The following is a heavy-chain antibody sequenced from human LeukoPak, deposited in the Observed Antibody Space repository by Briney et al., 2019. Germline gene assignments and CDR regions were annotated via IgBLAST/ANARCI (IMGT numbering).Heavy chain of an antibody. CDR1: GFTFSSYA. J-gene: IGHJ4*02. Sequence: GGSLRLSCAASGFTFSSYAMSWVRQALGKGLEWVSAISGSGGSTYYADSVKGRFTISRDNSKNTLYLQMNSLRAEDTAVYYCAHSPGYYDSSGYSYFDYWGQGTLVTVSS. D-gene: IGHD3-22*01. CDR2: ISGSGGST. V-gene: IGHV3-23*01. CDR3: AHSPGYYDSSGYSYFDY.